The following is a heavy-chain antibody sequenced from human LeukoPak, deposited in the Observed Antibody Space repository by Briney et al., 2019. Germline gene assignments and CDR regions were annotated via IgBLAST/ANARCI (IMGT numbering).Heavy chain of an antibody. V-gene: IGHV4-61*02. CDR2: IYTSGST. D-gene: IGHD6-19*01. Sequence: PSQTLSLTCTVSGGSISSGSYYWSWIRQPAGKGLEWIGRIYTSGSTNYNPSLKSRVTISVDTSKNQFSLKLSSVTAADTAVYYCARDPGVAGTSRAFDIWGQGTMVTVSS. CDR1: GGSISSGSYY. J-gene: IGHJ3*02. CDR3: ARDPGVAGTSRAFDI.